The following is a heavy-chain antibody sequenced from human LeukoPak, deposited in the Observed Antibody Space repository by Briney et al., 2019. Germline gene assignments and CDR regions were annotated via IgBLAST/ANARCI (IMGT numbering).Heavy chain of an antibody. CDR3: AREGIAVAGYNWFDP. V-gene: IGHV4-39*02. Sequence: SETLSLTCTVSGGSISSSTSYWGWIRQPPGKGLEWIGNIYFRGSTYYNPSLKSRVTISVDTSKNQFSLKLSSVTAADTAVYYCAREGIAVAGYNWFDPWGQGTLVTVSS. CDR1: GGSISSSTSY. CDR2: IYFRGST. J-gene: IGHJ5*02. D-gene: IGHD6-19*01.